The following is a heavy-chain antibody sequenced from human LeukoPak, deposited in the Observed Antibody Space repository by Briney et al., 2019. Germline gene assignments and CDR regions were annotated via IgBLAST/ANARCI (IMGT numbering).Heavy chain of an antibody. Sequence: KSSETLSLTCTVSGGSISSSSYFWSWIRQPPGKGLEWIGEINHSRSTNYNPSLKSRVTISVDTSKNQFSLKLSSVTAADTAVYYCARGSGTFFDYGDFLDYWGQGTLVTVSS. D-gene: IGHD4-17*01. CDR2: INHSRST. CDR3: ARGSGTFFDYGDFLDY. V-gene: IGHV4-39*07. J-gene: IGHJ4*02. CDR1: GGSISSSSYF.